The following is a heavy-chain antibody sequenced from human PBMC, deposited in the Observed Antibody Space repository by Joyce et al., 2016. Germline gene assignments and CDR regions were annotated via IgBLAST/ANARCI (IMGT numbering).Heavy chain of an antibody. CDR2: INTDGGST. CDR3: VRGISARPGGPNWFDP. D-gene: IGHD6-6*01. CDR1: GFSFSGYW. J-gene: IGHJ5*02. V-gene: IGHV3-74*01. Sequence: EVQLVESGGDLVQPGGSLRLSCAASGFSFSGYWIHWVRQAPGKGLVWVARINTDGGSTRFADSVKGRFTISRDNAKNTLYLQMNSLRAEDTAVYYCVRGISARPGGPNWFDPWGQGTLVTVSS.